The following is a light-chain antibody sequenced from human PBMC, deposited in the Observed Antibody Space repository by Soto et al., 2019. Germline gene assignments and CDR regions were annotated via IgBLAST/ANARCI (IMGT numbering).Light chain of an antibody. J-gene: IGKJ1*01. CDR2: GAS. V-gene: IGKV3-20*01. CDR1: QSFSSNY. CDR3: NQYDNSSRT. Sequence: EIVLTQSPGTLSLSPGERATLSCRASQSFSSNYLAWYQQTPGQAPRLLIYGASRRATGIPDRFSGSGYGTHFTLTISRLEPEDFAVYYCNQYDNSSRTFGQGTKVEIK.